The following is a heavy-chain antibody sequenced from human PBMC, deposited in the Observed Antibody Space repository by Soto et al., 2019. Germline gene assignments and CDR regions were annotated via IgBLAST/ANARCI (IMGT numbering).Heavy chain of an antibody. CDR1: GYAFTSYG. Sequence: AAVKVSCKASGYAFTSYGISWVRQAPGQGXEWMGWISAYNGNTNYAQKLQGRVTMTTDTSTSTAYMELRSLRSDDTAVYYCARVGQQQLHYYYYYGMDVWGQGTTVTISS. V-gene: IGHV1-18*04. D-gene: IGHD6-13*01. J-gene: IGHJ6*02. CDR2: ISAYNGNT. CDR3: ARVGQQQLHYYYYYGMDV.